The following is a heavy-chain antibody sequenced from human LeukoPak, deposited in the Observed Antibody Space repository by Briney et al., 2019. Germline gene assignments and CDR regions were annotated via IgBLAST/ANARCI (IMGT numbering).Heavy chain of an antibody. CDR1: GGSVTYTNYY. J-gene: IGHJ4*02. V-gene: IGHV4-39*01. D-gene: IGHD2-15*01. CDR3: ARGLRCSGGSCRDY. Sequence: SETLSLTCTVSGGSVTYTNYYWGWIRQPPGKGLQWIGVIYYNGKTYYNPSLKSRVTVAVDTSKNQFSLKLSSVTAADTAVYYCARGLRCSGGSCRDYWGQGTLVTVSS. CDR2: IYYNGKT.